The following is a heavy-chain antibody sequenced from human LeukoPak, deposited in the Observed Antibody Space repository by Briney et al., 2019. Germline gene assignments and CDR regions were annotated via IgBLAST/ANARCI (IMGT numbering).Heavy chain of an antibody. CDR2: FTSMSRTI. D-gene: IGHD6-19*01. Sequence: GGSLRLSCAASGFTFSSYAMTWVRQAPGKGLEWVSSFTSMSRTIYYADSVKGRFTISRDNAKNSLYLQMNSLRAEDTALYYCARGMYSSGWYIGYWGQGTLVTVSS. CDR3: ARGMYSSGWYIGY. J-gene: IGHJ4*02. CDR1: GFTFSSYA. V-gene: IGHV3-21*04.